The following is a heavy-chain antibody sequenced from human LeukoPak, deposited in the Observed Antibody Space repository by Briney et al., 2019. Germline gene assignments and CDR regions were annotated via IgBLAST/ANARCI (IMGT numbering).Heavy chain of an antibody. D-gene: IGHD5-12*01. CDR3: ARDAGYSGYDP. J-gene: IGHJ5*02. CDR1: GLTFSSYA. CDR2: ISYDGSNK. V-gene: IGHV3-30-3*01. Sequence: GGSLRLSCAASGLTFSSYAMHWVRQAPGKGLEWVAVISYDGSNKYYADSVKGRFTISRDNSKNTLYLQMNSLRAEDTAVYYCARDAGYSGYDPWGQGTLVTVSS.